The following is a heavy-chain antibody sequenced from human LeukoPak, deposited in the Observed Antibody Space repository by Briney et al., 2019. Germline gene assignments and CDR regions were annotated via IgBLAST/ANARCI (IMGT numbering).Heavy chain of an antibody. CDR3: ARDSGILLLLY. D-gene: IGHD3-10*01. V-gene: IGHV3-30-3*01. Sequence: GRSLRLSCAASGFTFSSYAMHWVRQAPGKGLEWVAVISYDGSNKYYADSVKGRFTISRDNSKNTLYLQMNSLRAEDTAVYYCARDSGILLLLYWGQGTLVTVSS. J-gene: IGHJ4*02. CDR2: ISYDGSNK. CDR1: GFTFSSYA.